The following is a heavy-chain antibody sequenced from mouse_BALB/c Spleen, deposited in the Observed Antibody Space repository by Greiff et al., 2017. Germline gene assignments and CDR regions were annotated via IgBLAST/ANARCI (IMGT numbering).Heavy chain of an antibody. D-gene: IGHD1-2*01. CDR2: INPGSGGT. CDR3: AATEWFAD. J-gene: IGHJ3*01. V-gene: IGHV1-54*01. CDR1: GYAFTNYL. Sequence: VQLQQSGAELVRPGTSVKVSCKASGYAFTNYLIEWVKQRPGQGLEWIGVINPGSGGTNYNEKFKGKATLTADKSSSTAYMQLSSLTSDDSAVYFCAATEWFADWGQGTLVTVSA.